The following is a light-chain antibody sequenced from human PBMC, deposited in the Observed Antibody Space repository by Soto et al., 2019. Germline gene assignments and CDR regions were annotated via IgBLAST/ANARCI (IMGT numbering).Light chain of an antibody. CDR3: MQALQTGVT. V-gene: IGKV2-28*01. CDR1: QSLLHSNGYNY. J-gene: IGKJ3*01. CDR2: LGS. Sequence: DIVMTQSPLSLPVTPGEPASISCRSSQSLLHSNGYNYLDWYLQKPGQSPQLLIYLGSNRASGVPDRFSGSGSGPDFTLTISRVEAEDVGVYYCMQALQTGVTVGPGTKVDIK.